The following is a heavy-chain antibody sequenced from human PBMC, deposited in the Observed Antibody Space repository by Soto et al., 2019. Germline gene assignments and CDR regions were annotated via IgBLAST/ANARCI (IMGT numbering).Heavy chain of an antibody. D-gene: IGHD3-10*01. V-gene: IGHV4-39*01. CDR3: ARGGSGSSYKLIDHLMGNWFDP. CDR1: GGSISSSSYY. J-gene: IGHJ5*02. CDR2: IYYSGST. Sequence: TLSLTCTVSGGSISSSSYYWGWIRQPPGKGLEWIGSIYYSGSTYYNPSLKSRVTISVDTSKNQFSLKLSSVTAADTAVYYCARGGSGSSYKLIDHLMGNWFDPWGQGTLVTVSS.